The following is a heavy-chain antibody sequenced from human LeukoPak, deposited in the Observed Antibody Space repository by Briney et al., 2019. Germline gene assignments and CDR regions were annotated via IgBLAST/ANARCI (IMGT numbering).Heavy chain of an antibody. Sequence: GASVKVSCKSSGYTFSSYGISWVRQAPAQGLGWMGWISPFNGQKSYADNVQGRVTMTTDTSTSIVYMELRGLRSEDTAVYCGSRGKRYEDYWGQGAQVTVSS. CDR3: SRGKRYEDY. CDR2: ISPFNGQK. D-gene: IGHD3-3*01. CDR1: GYTFSSYG. V-gene: IGHV1-18*01. J-gene: IGHJ4*02.